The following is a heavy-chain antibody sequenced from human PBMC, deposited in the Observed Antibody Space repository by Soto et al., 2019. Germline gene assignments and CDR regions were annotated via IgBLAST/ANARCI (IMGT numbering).Heavy chain of an antibody. CDR2: ISGSGGNT. Sequence: EVQLLESGGGLVQPGGSLRLSCAASGFTFSSYPMSWVRQAPGKGLEWVSAISGSGGNTYYADSVKGRFTISRDNSKTTVSLQMNSLRAEDTAVYYCAKEFRLGAGVIVGFDYWGQGTLVTVSS. CDR1: GFTFSSYP. CDR3: AKEFRLGAGVIVGFDY. J-gene: IGHJ4*02. V-gene: IGHV3-23*01. D-gene: IGHD3-16*01.